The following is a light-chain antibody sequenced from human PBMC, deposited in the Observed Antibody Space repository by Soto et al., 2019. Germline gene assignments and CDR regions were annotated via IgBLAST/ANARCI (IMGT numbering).Light chain of an antibody. CDR3: EQTYSTPVT. CDR1: QAIRND. J-gene: IGKJ5*01. Sequence: DIQMTQSPSSLSASVGDRVTITCRASQAIRNDLGWYQQKPAKAPKRLIYAASSLQSGVPSRFSGSGSGTDFTLTISCLQSEDFATYYCEQTYSTPVTFGQGTRLEIK. CDR2: AAS. V-gene: IGKV1-17*01.